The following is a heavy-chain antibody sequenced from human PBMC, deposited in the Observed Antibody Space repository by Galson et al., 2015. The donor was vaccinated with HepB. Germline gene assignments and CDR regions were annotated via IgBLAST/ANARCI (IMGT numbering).Heavy chain of an antibody. CDR3: TRVIAPASHDS. CDR1: GFTFSSYW. Sequence: SLRLSCAASGFTFSSYWMHWVRQAPGKGLVWVSHITSDASSTTYADSVKGRFTISRDNAKNTLYLQMNSLRAEDTAVYFCTRVIAPASHDSWGQGTLATVSS. V-gene: IGHV3-74*01. D-gene: IGHD6-13*01. CDR2: ITSDASST. J-gene: IGHJ5*01.